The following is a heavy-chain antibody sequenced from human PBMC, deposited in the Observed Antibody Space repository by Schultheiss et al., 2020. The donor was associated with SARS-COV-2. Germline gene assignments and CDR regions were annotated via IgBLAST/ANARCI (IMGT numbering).Heavy chain of an antibody. CDR2: ISYDGTKK. Sequence: GGSLRLSCAASGFTFITYGMHWVRQAPGKGLEWASVISYDGTKKYYADSLKGRFTISRDNSKNTLYLQMNSLRAEDTAVYYCASGGNSRRYLGYWGQGTLVTVSS. V-gene: IGHV3-30*03. CDR1: GFTFITYG. J-gene: IGHJ4*02. D-gene: IGHD4-23*01. CDR3: ASGGNSRRYLGY.